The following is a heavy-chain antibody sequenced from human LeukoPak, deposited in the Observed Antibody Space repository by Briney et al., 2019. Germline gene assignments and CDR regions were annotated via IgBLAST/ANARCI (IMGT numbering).Heavy chain of an antibody. V-gene: IGHV4-61*02. Sequence: PSETLSLTCTVSGGSISSGSYYWSWIRQPAGKGLEWIGRIYTSGSTNYNPSLKSRVTISVDTSKNQFSLKLSSVTAADTAVYYCARGEYGDYGYWGQGTLVTVSS. D-gene: IGHD4-17*01. CDR3: ARGEYGDYGY. J-gene: IGHJ4*02. CDR1: GGSISSGSYY. CDR2: IYTSGST.